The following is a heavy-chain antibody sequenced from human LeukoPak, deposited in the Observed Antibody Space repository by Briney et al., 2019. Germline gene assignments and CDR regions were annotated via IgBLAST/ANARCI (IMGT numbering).Heavy chain of an antibody. Sequence: NPGGSLRLSCAASGFTFSSYSMNWVRQAPGKGLEWVSSISSSSSYIYYADSVKGRFTISRDNAKNSLYLQMNSLRAEDTAVYYCAGGIAAAGLRGRYYYGMDVWGQGTTVTVSS. D-gene: IGHD6-13*01. CDR1: GFTFSSYS. CDR3: AGGIAAAGLRGRYYYGMDV. V-gene: IGHV3-21*01. CDR2: ISSSSSYI. J-gene: IGHJ6*02.